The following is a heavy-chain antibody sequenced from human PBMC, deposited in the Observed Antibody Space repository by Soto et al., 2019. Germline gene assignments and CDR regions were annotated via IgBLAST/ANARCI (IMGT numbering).Heavy chain of an antibody. V-gene: IGHV3-33*01. CDR1: GFTFSSYG. D-gene: IGHD3-16*01. J-gene: IGHJ4*02. Sequence: QVQLVESGGGVVQPGRSLRLSCAASGFTFSSYGMHWVRQAPGKGLEWVAVIWYDGSNKYYADSVKGRFTISRDNSKNTLYLQMNSLRAEDTDVYYCARDYRLSLDYWGQGTLVTVSS. CDR3: ARDYRLSLDY. CDR2: IWYDGSNK.